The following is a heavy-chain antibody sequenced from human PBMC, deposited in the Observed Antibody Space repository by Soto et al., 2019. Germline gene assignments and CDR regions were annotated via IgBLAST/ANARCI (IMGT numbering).Heavy chain of an antibody. D-gene: IGHD3-10*01. CDR3: ARGYYYAIGYYFDY. J-gene: IGHJ4*02. V-gene: IGHV3-74*01. Sequence: GGSLRLSCAASGFTFSSYWMHWVRQAPGKGLVWVSRINSDGSSTSYADSVKGRFTISRDNAKNTLYLQMNSLSDEDSAVYYCARGYYYAIGYYFDYWGQGTLVTVSS. CDR1: GFTFSSYW. CDR2: INSDGSST.